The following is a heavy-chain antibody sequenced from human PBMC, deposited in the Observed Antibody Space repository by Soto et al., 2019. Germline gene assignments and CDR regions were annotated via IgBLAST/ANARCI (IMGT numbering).Heavy chain of an antibody. CDR2: ISAYNGNT. J-gene: IGHJ4*02. V-gene: IGHV1-18*01. CDR3: ARDPSVTYYDFWSGQTPIDY. Sequence: ASVKVSCKASGYTFTSYGISWVQQAPGQGLEWMGWISAYNGNTNYAQKLQGRVTMTTDTSTSTAYMELRSLRSDDTAVYYCARDPSVTYYDFWSGQTPIDYWGQGTLVTVSS. D-gene: IGHD3-3*01. CDR1: GYTFTSYG.